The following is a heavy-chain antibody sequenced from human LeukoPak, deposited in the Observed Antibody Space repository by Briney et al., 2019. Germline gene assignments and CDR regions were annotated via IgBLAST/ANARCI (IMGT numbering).Heavy chain of an antibody. CDR1: GFTFSSYA. D-gene: IGHD2-15*01. CDR2: ISYDGSNK. Sequence: LTGGSLRLSCAASGFTFSSYAMHWVRQAPGKGLEWVAVISYDGSNKYYADSVKGRFTISRDNSKNTLYLQMNSLRAEDTAVYYCARAPLYSTERFDYWGQGTLVTVSS. V-gene: IGHV3-30*04. J-gene: IGHJ4*02. CDR3: ARAPLYSTERFDY.